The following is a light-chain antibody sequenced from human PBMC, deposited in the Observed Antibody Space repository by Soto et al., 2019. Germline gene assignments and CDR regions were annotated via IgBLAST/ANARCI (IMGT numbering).Light chain of an antibody. CDR3: CSSTGISTIL. Sequence: QSVLTRPASVSGSPGQSITISCTGTTSDIGTYSYVSWYQQHAGKAPKLIIYEVSHRPSGVSNRFSGSKSGSTASLTISGLQAEDAAHYYCCSSTGISTILFATGTKVTVL. CDR2: EVS. V-gene: IGLV2-14*01. CDR1: TSDIGTYSY. J-gene: IGLJ1*01.